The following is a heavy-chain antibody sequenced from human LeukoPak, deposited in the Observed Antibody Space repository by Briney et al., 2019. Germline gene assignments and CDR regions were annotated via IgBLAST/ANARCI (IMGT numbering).Heavy chain of an antibody. CDR1: GFPFSTYA. CDR2: FSGRGDRT. V-gene: IGHV3-23*01. J-gene: IGHJ5*02. CDR3: ARDGAVDRYNLFGP. D-gene: IGHD6-19*01. Sequence: GGSLDLPFAASGFPFSTYAMTWVRRVPGKGLEGVSGFSGRGDRTYYADSVDGRFTLSSDNSENMVYLQMSGLRAEDTAIYYCARDGAVDRYNLFGPCGQGTLVTVSS.